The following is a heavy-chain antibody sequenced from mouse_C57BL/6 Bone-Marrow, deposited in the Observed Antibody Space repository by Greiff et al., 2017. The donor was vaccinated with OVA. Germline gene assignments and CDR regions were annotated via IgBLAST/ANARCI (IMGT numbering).Heavy chain of an antibody. V-gene: IGHV5-6*01. CDR1: GFTFSSYG. CDR2: ISSGGSYT. CDR3: ARHPVITTVVAVDY. J-gene: IGHJ2*01. Sequence: EVNLVESGGDLVKPGGSLKLSCAASGFTFSSYGMSWVRQTPDKRLEWVATISSGGSYTYYPDSVKGRFTISRDNAKNTLYLQMSSLKSEDTAMYYCARHPVITTVVAVDYWGQGTTLTVSS. D-gene: IGHD1-1*01.